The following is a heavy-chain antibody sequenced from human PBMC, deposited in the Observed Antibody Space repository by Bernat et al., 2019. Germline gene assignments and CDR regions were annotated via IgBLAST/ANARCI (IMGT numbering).Heavy chain of an antibody. V-gene: IGHV3-11*05. Sequence: QVQLVESGGGLVKPGGSLRPSCAASGFTFSDYYMSRIRQAPGKGLEWVSYISSSSSYTNYADSVKGRFTISRDNAKNSLYLQMNSLRAEDTAMYYCASAGHYYGSGTYYWGQGTLVTVSS. D-gene: IGHD3-10*01. CDR2: ISSSSSYT. CDR1: GFTFSDYY. CDR3: ASAGHYYGSGTYY. J-gene: IGHJ4*02.